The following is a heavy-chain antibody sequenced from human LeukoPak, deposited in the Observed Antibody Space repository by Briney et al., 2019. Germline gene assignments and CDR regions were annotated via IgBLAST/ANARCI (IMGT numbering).Heavy chain of an antibody. D-gene: IGHD3-22*01. CDR2: INHSGTT. V-gene: IGHV4-34*01. CDR3: AREDYYDNNPLDY. J-gene: IGHJ4*02. Sequence: PSETLSLTCAVYGGSFSGYYWSWIRQPPGKGLEWIGKINHSGTTNYNPSLKSRVTMSVDTSKNQFSLRLSSVTAADTAVYYCAREDYYDNNPLDYWGQGTLVTVSS. CDR1: GGSFSGYY.